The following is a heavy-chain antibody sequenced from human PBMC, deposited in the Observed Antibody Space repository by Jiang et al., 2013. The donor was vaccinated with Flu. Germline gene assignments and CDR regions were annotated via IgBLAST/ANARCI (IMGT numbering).Heavy chain of an antibody. D-gene: IGHD6-6*01. CDR2: IYYSGST. J-gene: IGHJ6*02. Sequence: SWIRQPHGRDVEWIGYIYYSGSTNYNPSLKSRVTISVDTSKNQFSLKLSSVTAADTAVYYCARDSSSSDYYYYGMDVWGQGTTVTVSS. V-gene: IGHV4-59*01. CDR3: ARDSSSSDYYYYGMDV.